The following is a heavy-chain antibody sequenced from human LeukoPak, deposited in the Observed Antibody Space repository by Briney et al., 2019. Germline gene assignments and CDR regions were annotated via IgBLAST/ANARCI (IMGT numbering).Heavy chain of an antibody. V-gene: IGHV4-4*08. Sequence: SETQSLTCTVSGDSISDYYWSWIRQPPGQALEWIGYASVSGRTNYNPSLKSRVTIPLDTSTNQVSLELSSVTAADTAVYFCARVHYVSGTVSSWFDPWGHGTLVTVSS. D-gene: IGHD3-10*01. CDR3: ARVHYVSGTVSSWFDP. CDR1: GDSISDYY. J-gene: IGHJ5*02. CDR2: ASVSGRT.